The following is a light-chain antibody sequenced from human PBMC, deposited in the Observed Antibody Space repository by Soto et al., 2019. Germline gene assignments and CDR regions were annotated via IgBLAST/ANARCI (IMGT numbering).Light chain of an antibody. CDR3: QQYGRSPWT. J-gene: IGKJ1*01. CDR1: QSVSSSY. Sequence: EIVLTQSPGTLSLSPGDRATLSCRASQSVSSSYLAWYQQKPGQAPGLLIYGASSRATGIPDRFSDSGSGTDFTLTVSRLEPEDFAVYYCQQYGRSPWTFGQGTKVEVK. V-gene: IGKV3-20*01. CDR2: GAS.